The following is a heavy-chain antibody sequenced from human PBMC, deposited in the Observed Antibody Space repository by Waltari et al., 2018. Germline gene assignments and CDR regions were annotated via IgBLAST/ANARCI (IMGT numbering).Heavy chain of an antibody. Sequence: QLQLQESGLGLVKPSETLSLTCTVSGGSISSSSYYWGWIRQPPGKGLEWIGSIYYSGSTYYNPSLKSRVTISVDTSKNQFSLKLSSVTAADTAVYYCATSSGWLQSWFDIWGQGTMVTVSS. CDR1: GGSISSSSYY. CDR3: ATSSGWLQSWFDI. J-gene: IGHJ3*02. D-gene: IGHD5-12*01. V-gene: IGHV4-39*07. CDR2: IYYSGST.